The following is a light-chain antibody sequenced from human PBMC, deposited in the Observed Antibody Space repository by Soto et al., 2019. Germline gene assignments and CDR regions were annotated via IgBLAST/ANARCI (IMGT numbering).Light chain of an antibody. CDR3: QHYNNWPPYT. CDR2: GAS. CDR1: QSVSSN. V-gene: IGKV3-15*01. J-gene: IGKJ2*01. Sequence: EVVMTQSPATLSVSPGERATLSCRASQSVSSNLVWYQQKPGQAPRLLIYGASTRATGIPARFSGSGSGTEFTLTISSLQSEDFAVYYYQHYNNWPPYTFGQGTKLEIK.